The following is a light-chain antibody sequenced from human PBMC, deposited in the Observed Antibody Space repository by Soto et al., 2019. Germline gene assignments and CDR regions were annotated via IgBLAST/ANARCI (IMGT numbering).Light chain of an antibody. V-gene: IGKV4-1*01. Sequence: DIVMTQSPDSLAVSLGETATINCRSSQSVLSASNNRPYLAWYQQKPGQSPKLLIYLTSTRASGVPDRFSGSGSGTHFTLTFSSLQPADVAVYYCQQYYNASSYTFGQGTKLE. CDR2: LTS. CDR3: QQYYNASSYT. CDR1: QSVLSASNNRPY. J-gene: IGKJ2*01.